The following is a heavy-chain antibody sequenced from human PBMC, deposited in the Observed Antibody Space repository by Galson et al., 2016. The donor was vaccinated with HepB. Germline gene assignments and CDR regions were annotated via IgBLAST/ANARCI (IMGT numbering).Heavy chain of an antibody. CDR1: GFSLSTSGVG. D-gene: IGHD2-21*01. CDR2: IYWDDDT. CDR3: AHSPLDYCGGDCYVNYWYFDL. V-gene: IGHV2-5*02. Sequence: PALVKPTQILTLTCTFSGFSLSTSGVGVGWIRQPPGKALEWLALIYWDDDTRYSPSLKSRLTITKDTTKNQVVLTRTNMDPVDTATYYCAHSPLDYCGGDCYVNYWYFDLWGRGTLVTVSS. J-gene: IGHJ2*01.